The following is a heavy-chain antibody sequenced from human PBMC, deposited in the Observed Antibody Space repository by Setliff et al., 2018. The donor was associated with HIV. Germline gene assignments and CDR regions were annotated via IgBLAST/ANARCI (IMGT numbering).Heavy chain of an antibody. CDR3: ARKGWNAYEAFDY. CDR1: SGSISSYY. J-gene: IGHJ4*02. D-gene: IGHD1-1*01. Sequence: PSETLSLTCTVSSGSISSYYGSWIRQPPGKGLEWIGYVYYSGSTNYNPSLKSRVTISVDTSTNQFSLKLSSVTAADTAVYYCARKGWNAYEAFDYWGQGTLVTVSS. CDR2: VYYSGST. V-gene: IGHV4-59*01.